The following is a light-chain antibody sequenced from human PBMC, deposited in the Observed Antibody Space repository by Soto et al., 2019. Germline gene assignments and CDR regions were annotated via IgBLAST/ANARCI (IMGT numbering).Light chain of an antibody. CDR2: RAS. Sequence: DIQMTQSPSSVSASVGDRVTITCRASQGITSWLAWYQQKPGKAPKLLIYRASNLQSGVPSRFSGSGSGTDFTLTISGLQPADFATYYCQQTTTFPLTFGGGTKVEIE. J-gene: IGKJ4*01. CDR1: QGITSW. V-gene: IGKV1-12*01. CDR3: QQTTTFPLT.